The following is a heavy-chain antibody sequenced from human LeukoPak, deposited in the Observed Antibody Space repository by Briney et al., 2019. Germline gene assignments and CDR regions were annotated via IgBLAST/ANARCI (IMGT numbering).Heavy chain of an antibody. CDR1: GFTFSSYA. Sequence: GRSLRLSCAASGFTFSSYAMHWVRQAPGKGLEWVSVIYSGGSTYYADSVKGRFTISRDNSKNTLYLQMNSLRAEDTAVYYCARVDYIYDFWSGYSGFNWFDPWGQGTLVTVSS. V-gene: IGHV3-53*01. CDR3: ARVDYIYDFWSGYSGFNWFDP. D-gene: IGHD3-3*01. CDR2: IYSGGST. J-gene: IGHJ5*02.